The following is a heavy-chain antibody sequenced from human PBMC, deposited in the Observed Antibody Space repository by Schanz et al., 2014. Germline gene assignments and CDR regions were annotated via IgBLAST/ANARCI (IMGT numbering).Heavy chain of an antibody. V-gene: IGHV1-18*01. CDR1: GYTFTSYG. Sequence: QVQLVQSGAEVKKPGASVKVSCKASGYTFTSYGINRVRQAPGQGLEWMGWISAYNGNTNYAQTLQGRITLTTDTDTSTAYRERRSLISDDSALYYCATMWAYRTITTCLSLDPHDVSRRATIVDV. CDR2: ISAYNGNT. CDR3: ATMWAYRTITTCLSLDPHDVSRRATIVDV. D-gene: IGHD2-8*01. J-gene: IGHJ6*01.